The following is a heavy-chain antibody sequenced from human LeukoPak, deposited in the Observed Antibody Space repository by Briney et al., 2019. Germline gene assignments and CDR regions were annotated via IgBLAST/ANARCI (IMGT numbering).Heavy chain of an antibody. J-gene: IGHJ3*02. CDR1: GHTLSELS. Sequence: ASVKVSCKLSGHTLSELSMHWVRQAPGKGLECMGGFDPEHGEIVYAQKFQGRITLTEDTSTDTAYMNLSSLTSDDTAVYYCATDVIGLIKIVRRPFDIWGPGTMLTVSS. CDR2: FDPEHGEI. D-gene: IGHD2-21*01. CDR3: ATDVIGLIKIVRRPFDI. V-gene: IGHV1-24*01.